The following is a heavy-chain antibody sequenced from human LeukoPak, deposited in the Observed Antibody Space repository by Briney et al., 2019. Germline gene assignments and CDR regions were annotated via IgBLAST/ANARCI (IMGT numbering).Heavy chain of an antibody. J-gene: IGHJ4*02. Sequence: GESLKISCKGSGYSFTTYWIGWVRQMPGKGLEWMGIIYPGDSDTRYSPSFQGQVTMSADKSISTAHLQWNSLKASDTAMYYCARLIRFLDGCYFDYWGQGTLVTVSS. CDR1: GYSFTTYW. D-gene: IGHD3-3*01. V-gene: IGHV5-51*01. CDR3: ARLIRFLDGCYFDY. CDR2: IYPGDSDT.